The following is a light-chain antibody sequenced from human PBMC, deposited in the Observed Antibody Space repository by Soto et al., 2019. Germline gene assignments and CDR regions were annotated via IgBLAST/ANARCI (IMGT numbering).Light chain of an antibody. J-gene: IGLJ1*01. V-gene: IGLV2-23*01. Sequence: QSVLTQPASVSGSPGQSITISCTGTSSDVGSYNLVSWYQQHPGKAPKLMIYEGSKRPSGVSNRFSGSKSGNTASLTISGLQAEDEADYYCCSHAGSSTLYVFGTGTKATVL. CDR2: EGS. CDR3: CSHAGSSTLYV. CDR1: SSDVGSYNL.